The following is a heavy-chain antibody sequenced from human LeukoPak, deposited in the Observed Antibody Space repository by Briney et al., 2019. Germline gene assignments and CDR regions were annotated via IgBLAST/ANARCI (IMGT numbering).Heavy chain of an antibody. CDR1: GITFSTYG. D-gene: IGHD6-13*01. V-gene: IGHV3-30*18. CDR2: ISHDGSNY. Sequence: GGSLRLSCADSGITFSTYGIHWVRQVPGKGLEWVAVISHDGSNYYYADSVKGRFTISRDNSKNTLYLQMNSLRTEDTAVYYCAKATGSSWYYFDDWGLGTLVPVSS. CDR3: AKATGSSWYYFDD. J-gene: IGHJ4*02.